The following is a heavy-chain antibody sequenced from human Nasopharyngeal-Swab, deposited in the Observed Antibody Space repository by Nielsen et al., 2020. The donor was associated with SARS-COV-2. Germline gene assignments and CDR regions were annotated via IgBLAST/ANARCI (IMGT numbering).Heavy chain of an antibody. CDR3: ARLYDSSTKLDY. J-gene: IGHJ4*02. D-gene: IGHD3-22*01. V-gene: IGHV4-39*01. CDR2: IYYSGST. Sequence: WIRQPPGKGLEWIGSIYYSGSTYYNPSLKSRVTISVDTSKNPFFLKLSSVTAADTAVYYCARLYDSSTKLDYWGQGTLVTVSS.